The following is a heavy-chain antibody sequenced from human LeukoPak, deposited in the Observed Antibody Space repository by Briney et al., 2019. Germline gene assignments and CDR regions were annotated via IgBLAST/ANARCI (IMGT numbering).Heavy chain of an antibody. D-gene: IGHD1-26*01. CDR3: AKAPVGATHVFDY. J-gene: IGHJ4*02. Sequence: GGSLRLSCAASGFTDSSNYMSWVRQAPGKGLEGVSVIYSGGSTYYADSVKGRFTISRDNSKNTLYLQMNSLRAEDTAVYYCAKAPVGATHVFDYWGQGTLVTVSS. CDR2: IYSGGST. V-gene: IGHV3-53*01. CDR1: GFTDSSNY.